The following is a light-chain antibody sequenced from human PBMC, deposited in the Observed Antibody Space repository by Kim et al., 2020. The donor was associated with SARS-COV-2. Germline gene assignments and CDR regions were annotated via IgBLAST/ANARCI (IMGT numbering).Light chain of an antibody. V-gene: IGLV2-14*03. Sequence: QSALTQPASVSASPGQSIAISCTGTSSDVGGYNSVSWYQQHPGKAPKLMIYDVSNRPSGVSNRFFGSKSGNTASLTIFGLQAEDEADYYCSSYTISSTVVFGGGTQLTVL. CDR1: SSDVGGYNS. CDR3: SSYTISSTVV. J-gene: IGLJ2*01. CDR2: DVS.